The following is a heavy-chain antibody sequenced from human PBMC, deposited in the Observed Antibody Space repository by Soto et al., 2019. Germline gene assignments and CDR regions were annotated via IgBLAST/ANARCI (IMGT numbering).Heavy chain of an antibody. CDR2: VHIAGHS. Sequence: PSETLSLTCTLSGGSVRAPDWWNWVRQSQDKGLEWIAEVHIAGHSNYNPSLRSRVSVSIDSSKNQFYLNLNSVTAADTAIYYCARVRQGCSANNCYCDPWGQGTQVTVSS. CDR1: GGSVRAPDW. J-gene: IGHJ5*01. CDR3: ARVRQGCSANNCYCDP. D-gene: IGHD2-15*01. V-gene: IGHV4-4*02.